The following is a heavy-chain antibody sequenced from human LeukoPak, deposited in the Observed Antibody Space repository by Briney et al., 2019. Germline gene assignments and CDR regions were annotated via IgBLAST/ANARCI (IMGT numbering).Heavy chain of an antibody. Sequence: GGSLRLSCAASEFTVSSNYMTWVRQAPGRGLEWVSVIYSGGSTYYADSVKGRFTISRDSSKNTLYLQMNSLRAEDTAVYYCARDPYSSSWYHAFDVWGQGTMVTVSS. CDR2: IYSGGST. CDR3: ARDPYSSSWYHAFDV. D-gene: IGHD6-13*01. CDR1: EFTVSSNY. J-gene: IGHJ3*01. V-gene: IGHV3-53*01.